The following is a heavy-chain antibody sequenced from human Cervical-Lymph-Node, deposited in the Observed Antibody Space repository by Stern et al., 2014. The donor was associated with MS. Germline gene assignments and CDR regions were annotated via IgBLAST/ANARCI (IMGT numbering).Heavy chain of an antibody. CDR2: INTNTGNS. Sequence: VQLVESGSELKEPGASVKVSCKASGYTLTNYPMNWVRQAPGQGLAWMGWINTNTGNSTYAQGFTGRFVFSLDTSVSTAYLHISSLKAEDTAVYYCARDFVDTAMITRSDYLDSWGQGTLVTVSS. CDR1: GYTLTNYP. J-gene: IGHJ4*02. V-gene: IGHV7-4-1*02. CDR3: ARDFVDTAMITRSDYLDS. D-gene: IGHD5-18*01.